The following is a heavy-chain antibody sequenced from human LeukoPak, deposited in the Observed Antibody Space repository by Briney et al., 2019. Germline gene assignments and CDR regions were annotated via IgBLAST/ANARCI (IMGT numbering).Heavy chain of an antibody. J-gene: IGHJ6*02. CDR1: GFTFSSYS. CDR3: ARDKATSFGGRSYGMDV. D-gene: IGHD3-3*01. CDR2: ISSSSSYI. Sequence: GGSLRLSCAASGFTFSSYSMNRVRQAPGKGLEWVSSISSSSSYIYYADSVKGRFTISRDNSKNTLYLQMNSLRAEDTAVYYCARDKATSFGGRSYGMDVWGQGTTVTVSS. V-gene: IGHV3-21*01.